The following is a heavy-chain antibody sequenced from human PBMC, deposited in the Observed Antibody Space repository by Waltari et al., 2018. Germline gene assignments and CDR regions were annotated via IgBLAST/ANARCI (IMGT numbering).Heavy chain of an antibody. CDR3: ARAVSGRWLHAFDI. J-gene: IGHJ3*02. D-gene: IGHD3-10*01. V-gene: IGHV4-59*01. CDR1: GGSISSYY. Sequence: QVQLQESGPGLVKPSETLSLTCTVSGGSISSYYWSWIRQPPGKGLEWIGYSYYSGSTNYNPSLKSRVTISVDTSKNQFSRKLSSVTAADTAVYYCARAVSGRWLHAFDIWGQGTMGTVSS. CDR2: SYYSGST.